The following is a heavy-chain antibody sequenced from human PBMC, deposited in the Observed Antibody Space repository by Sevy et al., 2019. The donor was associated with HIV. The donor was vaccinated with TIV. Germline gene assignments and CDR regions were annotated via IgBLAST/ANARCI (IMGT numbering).Heavy chain of an antibody. D-gene: IGHD2-8*02. J-gene: IGHJ5*02. CDR2: IRYDGSNK. CDR3: ARGTPAFCTGGVCFNWCDP. Sequence: GGSLRLSCAASRFSFNGYGMHWVRQAPGKGLEWVAFIRYDGSNKYYADSVKGRFTISRDDSKNTLYLQMNSLRAEDTALYYCARGTPAFCTGGVCFNWCDPWGQGTVVTV. CDR1: RFSFNGYG. V-gene: IGHV3-30*02.